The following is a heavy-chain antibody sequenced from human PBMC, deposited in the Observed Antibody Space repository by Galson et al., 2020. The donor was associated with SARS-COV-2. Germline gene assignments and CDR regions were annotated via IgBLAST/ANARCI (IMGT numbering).Heavy chain of an antibody. CDR1: GGSVSSGSYY. J-gene: IGHJ5*02. Sequence: SETLSLTCTVSGGSVSSGSYYWSWIRQPPGKGLEWIGHIYYSGSTNYNPSLKSRVTISVDTSKNQFSLKVTSVIAADTAVYYCARSSSLGSGGYSNWFDPWGQGTLVTVSS. D-gene: IGHD1-26*01. V-gene: IGHV4-61*01. CDR2: IYYSGST. CDR3: ARSSSLGSGGYSNWFDP.